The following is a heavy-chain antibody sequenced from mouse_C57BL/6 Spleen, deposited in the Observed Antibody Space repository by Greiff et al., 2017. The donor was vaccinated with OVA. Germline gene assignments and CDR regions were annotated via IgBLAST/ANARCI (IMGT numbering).Heavy chain of an antibody. CDR3: ARNDNYTYAMDY. CDR2: IDPSDSYT. D-gene: IGHD2-1*01. V-gene: IGHV1-59*01. CDR1: GYTFTSYW. Sequence: VQLQQPGAELVRPGTSVKLSCKASGYTFTSYWMHWVKQRPGQGLEWIGVIDPSDSYTTYNQKFKGKATLTVDTSSSTACMQLSSLTSEDSAVYYCARNDNYTYAMDYWGQGTSVTVSS. J-gene: IGHJ4*01.